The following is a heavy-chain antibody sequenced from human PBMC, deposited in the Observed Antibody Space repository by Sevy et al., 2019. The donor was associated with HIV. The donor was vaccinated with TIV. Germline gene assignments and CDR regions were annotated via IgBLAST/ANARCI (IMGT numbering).Heavy chain of an antibody. J-gene: IGHJ4*02. CDR3: ARDFTIFGVVSGIDY. CDR2: ISDDSRYI. V-gene: IGHV3-21*04. Sequence: GGSLRLSCAASGFTFRTYSMNWVRQAPGKGLEWVSSISDDSRYIYYSDSVKGRFTISRANAKNLLYLQMNNLRVEDTAIICCARDFTIFGVVSGIDYWGQGNLVTVSS. D-gene: IGHD3-3*01. CDR1: GFTFRTYS.